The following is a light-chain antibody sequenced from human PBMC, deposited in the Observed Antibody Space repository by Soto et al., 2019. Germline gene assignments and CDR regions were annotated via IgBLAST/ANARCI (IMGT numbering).Light chain of an antibody. CDR2: KAS. J-gene: IGKJ1*01. CDR1: QTISSW. V-gene: IGKV1-5*03. Sequence: DIEMTQGPSTMSGSVGHRVTITCRASQTISSWLAWYQQKQGQAPKLLIYKASTLKSGVPSRLSGSGYGTEFTITISSMQNDDFAPYYCQHYNSYSEAFGQGTKVDIK. CDR3: QHYNSYSEA.